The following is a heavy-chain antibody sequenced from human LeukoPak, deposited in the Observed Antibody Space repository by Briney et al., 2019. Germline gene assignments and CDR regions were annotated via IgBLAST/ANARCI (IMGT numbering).Heavy chain of an antibody. J-gene: IGHJ5*02. D-gene: IGHD2-2*02. CDR1: GFTFSSYA. CDR2: VSYDGRNK. V-gene: IGHV3-30*04. CDR3: ARGGEYCSSTSCYTAFDP. Sequence: GRSLRLSCAASGFTFSSYAMHWVRQAPGKGLEWVAVVSYDGRNKYYADSVKGRFTISRDNSKNTLYLQMNSLRAEDTAVYFCARGGEYCSSTSCYTAFDPWGQGTLVTVSS.